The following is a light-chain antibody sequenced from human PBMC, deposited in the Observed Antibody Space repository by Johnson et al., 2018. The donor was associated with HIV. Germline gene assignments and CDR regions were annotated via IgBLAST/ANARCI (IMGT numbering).Light chain of an antibody. CDR3: GTWDSSLSAYV. CDR2: ENN. Sequence: QSVLTQPPSVSAAPGQKVTISCSGSSSNIGNNYVSWYQQLPGTAPKLLIYENNKRPSGIPDRFSGSKSGTSATLGITGLQTGDEADYYCGTWDSSLSAYVFGTSTKGTVL. J-gene: IGLJ1*01. V-gene: IGLV1-51*02. CDR1: SSNIGNNY.